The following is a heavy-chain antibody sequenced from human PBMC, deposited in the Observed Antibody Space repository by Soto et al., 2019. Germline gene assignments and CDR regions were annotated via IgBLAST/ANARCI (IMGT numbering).Heavy chain of an antibody. CDR2: IYYTGST. Sequence: QVQLQESGPGLVKPSETLSITCTVSGGSISSYFWSWIRQPPGKGLEWIGYIYYTGSTNYNPSLKSRVTISVDTSKNQFSLQLSSVTAADTAVYYCATFNWYFDLWGRGTLVTVSS. J-gene: IGHJ2*01. CDR3: ATFNWYFDL. V-gene: IGHV4-59*01. CDR1: GGSISSYF.